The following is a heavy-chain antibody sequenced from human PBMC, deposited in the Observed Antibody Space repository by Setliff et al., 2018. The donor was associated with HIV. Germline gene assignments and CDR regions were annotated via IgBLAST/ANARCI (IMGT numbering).Heavy chain of an antibody. D-gene: IGHD6-19*01. J-gene: IGHJ5*02. CDR2: IHHTGHI. Sequence: PSETLSLTCAFYGASFTDYYWNWIRQPPGKGLEWIGEIHHTGHINYNPSFKSRVTTSLDMSTNQFSLKMASMTAADSAVYYCARHWRGSGWSNWFGPWGRGTLVTVSS. CDR1: GASFTDYY. CDR3: ARHWRGSGWSNWFGP. V-gene: IGHV4-34*01.